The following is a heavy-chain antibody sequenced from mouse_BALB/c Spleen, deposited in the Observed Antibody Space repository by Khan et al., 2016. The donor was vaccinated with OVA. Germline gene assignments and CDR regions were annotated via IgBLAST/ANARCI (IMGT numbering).Heavy chain of an antibody. CDR1: GFTFSSYV. CDR3: VREAYSNDEYYFDY. D-gene: IGHD2-12*01. V-gene: IGHV5-6-5*01. CDR2: ISSGGTP. Sequence: EVELVESGGDLVKPGGSLKLSCAVSGFTFSSYVMSWVRQTPEKRLEWVASISSGGTPAYPDSLKGRFTISRDNARNIMYLQMSSLRSEDTAMYYCVREAYSNDEYYFDYWGQGTTLTVSS. J-gene: IGHJ2*01.